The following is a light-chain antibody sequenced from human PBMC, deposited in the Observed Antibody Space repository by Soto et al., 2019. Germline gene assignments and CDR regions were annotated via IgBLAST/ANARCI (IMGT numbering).Light chain of an antibody. CDR1: QGISSF. Sequence: IQLTHTPSSLSASVLYMVTITCRASQGISSFLAWYQQKPGKAPKLLIYAASSLQSGVPSRFSGSGSGTDFTLTISSLQPEDFATYYCQQSYSTPITFGQGTRLEIK. J-gene: IGKJ5*01. CDR2: AAS. V-gene: IGKV1-39*01. CDR3: QQSYSTPIT.